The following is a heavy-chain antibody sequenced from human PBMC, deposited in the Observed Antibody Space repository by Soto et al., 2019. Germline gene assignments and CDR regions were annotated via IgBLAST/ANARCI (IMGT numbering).Heavy chain of an antibody. CDR3: AKDGWTYYDILTGPPGDYYYGMDV. CDR2: ISGSGGST. Sequence: GGSLRLSCAASGFTFSSYAMSWVRQAPGKGLEWVSAISGSGGSTYYADSVKGRFTISRANSKNTLYLQMNSLRAEDTAVYYCAKDGWTYYDILTGPPGDYYYGMDVWGQGTTVTVSS. J-gene: IGHJ6*02. V-gene: IGHV3-23*01. D-gene: IGHD3-9*01. CDR1: GFTFSSYA.